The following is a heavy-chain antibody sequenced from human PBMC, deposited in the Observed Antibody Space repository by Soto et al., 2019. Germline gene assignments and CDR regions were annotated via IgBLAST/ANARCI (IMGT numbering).Heavy chain of an antibody. D-gene: IGHD3-10*01. CDR3: ARRGVRGVIARTRYYYGMDS. CDR1: GYRFTSYW. V-gene: IGHV5-51*01. Sequence: PGESLKISCKGSGYRFTSYWIGWVRQMPGKGLEWMGIIYPGDSDTRYSPSFQGQVTISADKSISTAYLQWSSLKASDTAMYYCARRGVRGVIARTRYYYGMDSWGQGTIVTIS. CDR2: IYPGDSDT. J-gene: IGHJ6*02.